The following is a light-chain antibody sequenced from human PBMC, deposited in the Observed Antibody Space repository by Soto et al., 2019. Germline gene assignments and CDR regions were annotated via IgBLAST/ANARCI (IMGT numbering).Light chain of an antibody. J-gene: IGLJ3*02. Sequence: QSVLPQPPSASGTPGQRVTISCSGSSSNIRSNTVNWFQQLPGTAPKLLIYSNNQRPSGVPDRFSGSKSGTSASLAISGLQSEDEADYYCAAWDGSLNGWVFGGGTKLTVL. V-gene: IGLV1-44*01. CDR2: SNN. CDR3: AAWDGSLNGWV. CDR1: SSNIRSNT.